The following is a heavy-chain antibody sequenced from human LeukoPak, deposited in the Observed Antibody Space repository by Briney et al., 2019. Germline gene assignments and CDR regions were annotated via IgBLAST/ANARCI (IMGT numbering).Heavy chain of an antibody. D-gene: IGHD3-10*01. CDR1: GFTFSNAW. Sequence: PGGSLRLSCAASGFTFSNAWMSWVRQAPGKGLEWVGRIKSKTDGGTTDYAAPVKGRFTISRDDSKNTLYLQMNSLKTEDTAVYYCTTDGIYGSGSYYNAYANYYYYYYMDVWGKGTTVTISS. V-gene: IGHV3-15*01. CDR2: IKSKTDGGTT. CDR3: TTDGIYGSGSYYNAYANYYYYYYMDV. J-gene: IGHJ6*03.